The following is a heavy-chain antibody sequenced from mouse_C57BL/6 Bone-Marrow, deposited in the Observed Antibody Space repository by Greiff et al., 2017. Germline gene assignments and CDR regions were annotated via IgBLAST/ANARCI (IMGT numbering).Heavy chain of an antibody. CDR3: ARWNYGLYWYFDV. J-gene: IGHJ1*03. CDR2: INPNYGTT. CDR1: GYSFTDYN. Sequence: VQLQQSGPELVKPGASVKISCKASGYSFTDYNMNWVKQSHGKSLEWIGVINPNYGTTSYNQKFKGKATLPVDQSSSTAYMQLNSLTSEDSAVXYGARWNYGLYWYFDVWGTGTTVTVSS. V-gene: IGHV1-39*01. D-gene: IGHD1-1*02.